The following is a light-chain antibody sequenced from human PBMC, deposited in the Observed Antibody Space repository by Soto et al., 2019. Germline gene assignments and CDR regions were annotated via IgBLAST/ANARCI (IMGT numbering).Light chain of an antibody. CDR1: SSDVGSYNL. CDR2: EGS. Sequence: QSALTQPASVSGSPGQSITISCTGTSSDVGSYNLVSWYQQHPGKAPKLMIYEGSKRPSGVSNRFSGSKCGNTASLTISGLQAEDEADYYCCSYAGSSTFLYVFGTGTKLTVL. CDR3: CSYAGSSTFLYV. V-gene: IGLV2-23*03. J-gene: IGLJ1*01.